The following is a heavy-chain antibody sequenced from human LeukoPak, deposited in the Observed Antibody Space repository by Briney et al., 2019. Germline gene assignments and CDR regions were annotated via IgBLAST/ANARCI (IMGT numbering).Heavy chain of an antibody. J-gene: IGHJ4*02. CDR1: GFTFSSYA. V-gene: IGHV3-30-3*01. CDR2: ISHDGSNK. CDR3: ARARDGNRYYFDY. D-gene: IGHD4-23*01. Sequence: PGGSLRLSCSASGFTFSSYAMHWVRQAPGKGLGWVAVISHDGSNKYYADSVKGRFTISRDNSKNTLYLQMNSLRAEDTAVYYCARARDGNRYYFDYWGQGTLVTVSS.